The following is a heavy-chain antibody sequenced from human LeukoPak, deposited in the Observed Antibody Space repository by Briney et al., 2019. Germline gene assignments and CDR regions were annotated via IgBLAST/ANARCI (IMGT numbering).Heavy chain of an antibody. CDR3: AREGTKGLSRADAFDI. CDR2: IIPIFGTR. V-gene: IGHV1-69*13. D-gene: IGHD1-7*01. Sequence: GASVTVSCKASGDTFSDYTVSWVRQAPGQGLEWMGRIIPIFGTRNYAQKFQGRVTITADESTSTAYMELSSLRSEDTAVYYCAREGTKGLSRADAFDIWGQGTMVIVS. CDR1: GDTFSDYT. J-gene: IGHJ3*02.